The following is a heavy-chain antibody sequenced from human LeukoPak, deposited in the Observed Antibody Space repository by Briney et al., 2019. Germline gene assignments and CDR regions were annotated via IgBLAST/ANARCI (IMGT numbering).Heavy chain of an antibody. Sequence: GGSLRLSCEASQFSVSINFMSWVRQTPGKGLEWVSVISSGGTTYYADSVKGRFTISRDNSENTVSLQMNSLRAEDTAVYYCARRVVGATSVDYFDYWGQGTLVTVSS. V-gene: IGHV3-66*04. D-gene: IGHD1-26*01. CDR1: QFSVSINF. J-gene: IGHJ4*02. CDR3: ARRVVGATSVDYFDY. CDR2: ISSGGTT.